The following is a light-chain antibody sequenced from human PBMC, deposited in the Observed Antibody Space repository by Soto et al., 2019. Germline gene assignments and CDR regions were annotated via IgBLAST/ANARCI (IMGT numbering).Light chain of an antibody. J-gene: IGLJ3*02. V-gene: IGLV2-11*01. Sequence: QSALTQPRSVSGSPGQSVTISCTGTSSDVCDYNYVSWYQQHPGKAPKLLIYAVNMRPSGVPDRFSGSKSGNTASLTISGLQAEDEADYSCCSYAGSYTWVLGGGTKLTVL. CDR2: AVN. CDR3: CSYAGSYTWV. CDR1: SSDVCDYNY.